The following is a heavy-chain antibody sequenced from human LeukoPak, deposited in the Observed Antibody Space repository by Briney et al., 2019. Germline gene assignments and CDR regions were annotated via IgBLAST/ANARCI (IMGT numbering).Heavy chain of an antibody. CDR3: ATYSYGSGTQNQV. D-gene: IGHD3-10*01. CDR2: IYQSGTT. J-gene: IGHJ1*01. Sequence: SGTLSLTCAVSGGSISSRNWWNWVRQPPGKGLEWIGEIYQSGTTDYNPSLKSRVIVSMDKSKNQFSLNLNSVTAADTAVYYCATYSYGSGTQNQVWGQGTLVTVSS. V-gene: IGHV4-4*02. CDR1: GGSISSRNW.